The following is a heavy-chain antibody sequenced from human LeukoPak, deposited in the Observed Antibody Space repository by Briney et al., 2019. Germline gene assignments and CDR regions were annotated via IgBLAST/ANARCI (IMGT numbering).Heavy chain of an antibody. CDR3: ARETGLYSGSYFDY. D-gene: IGHD1-26*01. V-gene: IGHV3-48*03. CDR1: GFTFSSYE. CDR2: ISSSGSTI. Sequence: GGSLRLSCAASGFTFSSYEMNWVRQAPGKGLEWVSYISSSGSTIYYADSVKGRLTISRDNAKNSLYLQMNSLRAEDTAVYYCARETGLYSGSYFDYWGQGTLVTVSS. J-gene: IGHJ4*02.